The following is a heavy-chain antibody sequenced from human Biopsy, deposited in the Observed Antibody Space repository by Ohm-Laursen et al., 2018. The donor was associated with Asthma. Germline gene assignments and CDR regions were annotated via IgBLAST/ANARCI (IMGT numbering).Heavy chain of an antibody. Sequence: SSVKVSCKTPGGTFSNFAISWVRQAPGQGLEWLGGIMTVFGATNYAQKFQGRVTITADESTSTAYMEVTSLRSEDTAIYYCARCQVGYSSGWSLLLKKIYYSGMDVWGQGTAVTVSS. CDR2: IMTVFGAT. CDR1: GGTFSNFA. CDR3: ARCQVGYSSGWSLLLKKIYYSGMDV. V-gene: IGHV1-69*01. D-gene: IGHD6-19*01. J-gene: IGHJ6*02.